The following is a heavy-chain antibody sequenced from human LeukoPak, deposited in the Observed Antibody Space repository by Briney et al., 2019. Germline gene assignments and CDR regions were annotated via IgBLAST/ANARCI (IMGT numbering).Heavy chain of an antibody. Sequence: ASVKVSCKASGYTFTGYYMHWVRQAPGQGLEWMGWINPNSGGTNYAQKFQGRVTMTRDTSISTAYMELSRLRSDDTAVYYCAGGRVHCTNGVCYIGAFDIWGQGTMVTVSS. CDR1: GYTFTGYY. V-gene: IGHV1-2*02. CDR2: INPNSGGT. D-gene: IGHD2-8*01. CDR3: AGGRVHCTNGVCYIGAFDI. J-gene: IGHJ3*02.